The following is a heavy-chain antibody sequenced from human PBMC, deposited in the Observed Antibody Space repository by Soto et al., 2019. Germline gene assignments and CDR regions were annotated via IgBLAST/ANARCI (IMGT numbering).Heavy chain of an antibody. CDR3: ARLSGCSSTSCYTHMDV. D-gene: IGHD2-2*02. J-gene: IGHJ6*02. Sequence: PXDSQKVSCKGSGYRFSRSWSGLVRQMPGKGLEWMGIIYPGDSDTRYSPSFQGQVTISADKSISTAYLQRSSLKASDTAMYYCARLSGCSSTSCYTHMDVWGQGTTVIVPS. V-gene: IGHV5-51*01. CDR1: GYRFSRSW. CDR2: IYPGDSDT.